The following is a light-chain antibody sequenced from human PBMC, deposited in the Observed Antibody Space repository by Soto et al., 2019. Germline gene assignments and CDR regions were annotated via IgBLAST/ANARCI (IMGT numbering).Light chain of an antibody. CDR1: NIATKS. Sequence: SYELTQPPSLSVAPGQTATITCGGDNIATKSVHWYQQRPGQAPVLVVYDDSDRPSGIPDRFSGSNSENTATLTISRVEAVDEADFYCQVWDTPSHHWVFGGGTKLTVL. J-gene: IGLJ3*02. V-gene: IGLV3-21*02. CDR2: DDS. CDR3: QVWDTPSHHWV.